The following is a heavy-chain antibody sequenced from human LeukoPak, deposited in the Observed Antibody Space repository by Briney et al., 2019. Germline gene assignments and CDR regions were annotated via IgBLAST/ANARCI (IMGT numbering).Heavy chain of an antibody. CDR3: AREDSSIWFDP. Sequence: SETLSLTCTVSGGPLRSYYWSWIRQPAGKGLEWIGRIYTSGSTNYNPSLKSRVTMSVDTSKNQFSLKLSSVTAADTAVYYCAREDSSIWFDPWGQGTLVSVSS. CDR2: IYTSGST. CDR1: GGPLRSYY. V-gene: IGHV4-4*07. J-gene: IGHJ5*02. D-gene: IGHD3-22*01.